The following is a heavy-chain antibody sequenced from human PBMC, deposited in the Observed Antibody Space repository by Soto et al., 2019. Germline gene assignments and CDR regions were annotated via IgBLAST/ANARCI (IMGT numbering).Heavy chain of an antibody. CDR3: ARHGPAFRPLSYGDYAFDI. D-gene: IGHD4-17*01. CDR2: IYYSGST. Sequence: SETLSLTCTVSGGSISSYYWSWIRQPPGKGLEWIGYIYYSGSTNYNPSLKSRVTISVDTSKNQFSLKLSSVTAADTAVYYCARHGPAFRPLSYGDYAFDIWGQGTMVTVSS. J-gene: IGHJ3*02. CDR1: GGSISSYY. V-gene: IGHV4-59*08.